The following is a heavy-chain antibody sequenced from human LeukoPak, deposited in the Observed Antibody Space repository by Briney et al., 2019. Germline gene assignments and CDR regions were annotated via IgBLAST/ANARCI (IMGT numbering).Heavy chain of an antibody. CDR3: ATDREGDPSAYYLV. J-gene: IGHJ4*02. CDR2: ISDNGGRT. Sequence: GGSLRLSCAASGFTFSGYAMSWVRQAPGKGLEWVSTISDNGGRTYYADFVKGRFTISRDNSKNTLFLQMNSLRAEDSAVYYCATDREGDPSAYYLVGGQGTLITVSS. D-gene: IGHD3-22*01. CDR1: GFTFSGYA. V-gene: IGHV3-23*01.